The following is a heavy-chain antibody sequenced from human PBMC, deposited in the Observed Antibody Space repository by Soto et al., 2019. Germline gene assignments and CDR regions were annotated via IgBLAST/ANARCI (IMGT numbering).Heavy chain of an antibody. CDR2: INAGNGNT. D-gene: IGHD6-13*01. Sequence: ASVKVSCKASGYTFTSYVMHWVRQAPGQGLEWMGWINAGNGNTKYSQKFQGRVTITRDTSASTAYMELSSLRSEDTAVYYCARVRGGGSSWYQFVDYWGQGTLVTVSS. J-gene: IGHJ4*02. V-gene: IGHV1-3*01. CDR1: GYTFTSYV. CDR3: ARVRGGGSSWYQFVDY.